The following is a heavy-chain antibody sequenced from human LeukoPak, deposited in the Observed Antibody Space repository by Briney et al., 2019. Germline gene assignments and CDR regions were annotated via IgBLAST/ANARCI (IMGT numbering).Heavy chain of an antibody. J-gene: IGHJ4*02. D-gene: IGHD6-19*01. CDR2: ISYDGSNK. CDR3: AKEPYSSAYYFDY. CDR1: GFTFSSYG. Sequence: GRSLRLSCAASGFTFSSYGMHWVRQAPGKGLEWGAVISYDGSNKYYADSVKGRFTISRDNSKNTLYLQMNSLRAEDTAVYYCAKEPYSSAYYFDYWGQGTLVTVSS. V-gene: IGHV3-30*18.